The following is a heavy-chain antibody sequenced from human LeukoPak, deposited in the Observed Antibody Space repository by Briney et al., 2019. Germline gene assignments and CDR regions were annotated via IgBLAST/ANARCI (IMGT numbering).Heavy chain of an antibody. CDR1: GYTFINYD. CDR3: ARGSWITGTTSYYYHMDV. Sequence: ASVKVSCKASGYTFINYDINWVRQATGQGLEWMGWMNPNNGRTGSAQKFQGRVTMIRNSSISTAYMELKTLRSEDTAVYYCARGSWITGTTSYYYHMDVWGKGTTVTVSS. D-gene: IGHD1-7*01. CDR2: MNPNNGRT. V-gene: IGHV1-8*01. J-gene: IGHJ6*03.